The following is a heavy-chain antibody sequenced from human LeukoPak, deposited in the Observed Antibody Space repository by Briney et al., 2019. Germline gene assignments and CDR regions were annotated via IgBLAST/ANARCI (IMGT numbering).Heavy chain of an antibody. D-gene: IGHD6-13*01. J-gene: IGHJ4*02. CDR1: GFTFDDYA. CDR3: ARGDSSWLSYYFDY. V-gene: IGHV3-9*01. CDR2: ISWNSGVI. Sequence: GGSLRLSCAASGFTFDDYAMHWVRQAPGKGLEWVSGISWNSGVIGYADSVKGRFTISRDNAKNSLYLQMNSLRAEDTALYYCARGDSSWLSYYFDYWGQGTLVTVSS.